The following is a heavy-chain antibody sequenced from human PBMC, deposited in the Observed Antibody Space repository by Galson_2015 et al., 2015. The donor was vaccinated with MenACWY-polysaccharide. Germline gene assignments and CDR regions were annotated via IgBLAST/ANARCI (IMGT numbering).Heavy chain of an antibody. Sequence: PALVKPTPTLTLTCDFSGFSLRLSGVGVGWIRQPPGKALEWLAVIYWDDDKFYSPSLKSRVTITKDTSKHPVVLTLTNVDIADTGTYYCAHTRWQQLGRFYLDFWGQGALVTVSS. D-gene: IGHD6-13*01. CDR3: AHTRWQQLGRFYLDF. CDR2: IYWDDDK. V-gene: IGHV2-5*02. CDR1: GFSLRLSGVG. J-gene: IGHJ4*02.